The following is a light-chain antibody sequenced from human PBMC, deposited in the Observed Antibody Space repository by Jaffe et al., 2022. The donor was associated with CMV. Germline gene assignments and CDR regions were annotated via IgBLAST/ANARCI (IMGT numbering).Light chain of an antibody. CDR2: DVS. J-gene: IGLJ2*01. CDR3: NSYTGSDTRHVV. CDR1: SGDVGGYDY. Sequence: QSALTQPASVSGSPGQSLTISCIGTSGDVGGYDYVSWYQQYPGKVPKLIIYDVSNRPSGVSDRFSGSKSGNTASLTISGLQAEDEADYYCNSYTGSDTRHVVFGGGTKLTVL. V-gene: IGLV2-14*03.